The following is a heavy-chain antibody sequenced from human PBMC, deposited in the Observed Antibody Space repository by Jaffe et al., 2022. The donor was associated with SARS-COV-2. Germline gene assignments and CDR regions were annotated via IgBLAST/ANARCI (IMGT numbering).Heavy chain of an antibody. J-gene: IGHJ3*02. CDR3: ARDRGRRDTAMRDAFDI. CDR2: ISYDGSNK. V-gene: IGHV3-30*04. CDR1: GFTFSSYA. D-gene: IGHD5-18*01. Sequence: QVQLVESGGGVVQPGRSLRLSCAASGFTFSSYAMHWVRQAPGKGLEWVAVISYDGSNKYYADSVKGRFTISRDNSKNTLYLQMNSLRAEDTAVYYCARDRGRRDTAMRDAFDIWGQGTMVTVSS.